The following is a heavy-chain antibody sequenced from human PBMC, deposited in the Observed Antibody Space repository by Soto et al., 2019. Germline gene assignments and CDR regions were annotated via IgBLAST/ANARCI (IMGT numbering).Heavy chain of an antibody. CDR3: AHVMITFGGVIGLDAFDI. CDR2: IYWDDDR. D-gene: IGHD3-16*02. Sequence: QITLKESGPTLVEPTQTLTLTCTFSGFSLTTKGVGVGWIRQPPGKALEWLAIIYWDDDRRYSPSLKTRLAIIKDTSKNQVVLVMTPLDPVDTATYYCAHVMITFGGVIGLDAFDIWGQGTMVTVSS. CDR1: GFSLTTKGVG. J-gene: IGHJ3*02. V-gene: IGHV2-5*02.